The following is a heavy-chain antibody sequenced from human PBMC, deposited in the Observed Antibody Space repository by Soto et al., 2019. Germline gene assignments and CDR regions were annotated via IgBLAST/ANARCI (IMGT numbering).Heavy chain of an antibody. CDR2: IIPIFGTA. CDR3: ASPGETPYYYGMDV. CDR1: GGTFSSYA. Sequence: QVQLVQSGAEVKKPGSSVKVSCKASGGTFSSYAISWVRQVPGQGLEWMGGIIPIFGTADYAQRFQGRVTITADESTSTAYMELSSLRSEDTAVYYCASPGETPYYYGMDVWGQGTTVTVSS. J-gene: IGHJ6*02. V-gene: IGHV1-69*12.